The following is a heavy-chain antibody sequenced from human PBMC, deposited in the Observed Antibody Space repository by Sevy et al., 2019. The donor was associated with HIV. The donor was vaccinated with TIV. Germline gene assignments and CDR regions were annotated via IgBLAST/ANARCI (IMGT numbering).Heavy chain of an antibody. Sequence: TLSLTCAVYGGSFSGYYWSWIRQPPGKGLEWIGEINHSGSTNYNPSLKSRVTISVDTSKNQFSLMLSSVTDADTAVDYCARAAITMVRGAKSYYGMDVWGQGTTVTVSS. J-gene: IGHJ6*02. V-gene: IGHV4-34*01. CDR2: INHSGST. D-gene: IGHD3-10*01. CDR1: GGSFSGYY. CDR3: ARAAITMVRGAKSYYGMDV.